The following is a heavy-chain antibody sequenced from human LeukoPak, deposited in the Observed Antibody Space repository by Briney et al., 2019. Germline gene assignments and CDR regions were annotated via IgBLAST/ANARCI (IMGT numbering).Heavy chain of an antibody. D-gene: IGHD7-27*01. Sequence: SETLSLTCAVYGGSFSDYYWSWIRQPPGKGLEWIGEINNSGSTNYNPSLKSRVTISVDTSKNQFSLKLSSVTAADTAVYYCARDGPLGSFDYWGQGTLVTVSS. J-gene: IGHJ4*02. CDR2: INNSGST. V-gene: IGHV4-34*01. CDR1: GGSFSDYY. CDR3: ARDGPLGSFDY.